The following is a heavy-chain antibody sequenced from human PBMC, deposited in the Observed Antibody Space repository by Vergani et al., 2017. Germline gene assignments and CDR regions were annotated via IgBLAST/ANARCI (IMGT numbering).Heavy chain of an antibody. CDR1: GAAIKDFY. Sequence: QVQLQESGPGLVKPSETLSLTCTVSGAAIKDFYWSWFRQPPGKGLEWIGYVYYTGSTTYNPSLKSRVTISVDTSNNQFSLRMTSLTAVDTAIYYCARDRDLYCRSTTSCHNWFDPWGQGSLVTVSS. D-gene: IGHD2/OR15-2a*01. CDR2: VYYTGST. CDR3: ARDRDLYCRSTTSCHNWFDP. V-gene: IGHV4-59*01. J-gene: IGHJ5*02.